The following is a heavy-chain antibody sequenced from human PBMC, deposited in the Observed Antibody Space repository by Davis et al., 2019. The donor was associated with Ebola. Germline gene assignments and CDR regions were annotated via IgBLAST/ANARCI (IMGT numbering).Heavy chain of an antibody. CDR2: IYYSGST. CDR3: ARENDFWSGQFDY. CDR1: GGSISSYY. Sequence: PSETLSLTCTVSGGSISSYYWSWIRQPPGKGLEWIGYIYYSGSTNYNPSLKSRVTISVDMSKNQFSLKLSSVTAADTAVYYCARENDFWSGQFDYWGQGTLVTVSS. D-gene: IGHD3-3*01. J-gene: IGHJ4*02. V-gene: IGHV4-59*01.